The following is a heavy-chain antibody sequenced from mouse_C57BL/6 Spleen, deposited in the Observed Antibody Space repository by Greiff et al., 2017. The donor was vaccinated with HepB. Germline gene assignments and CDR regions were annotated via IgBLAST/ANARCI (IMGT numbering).Heavy chain of an antibody. CDR2: IYPGSGNT. CDR1: GYTFTDYY. D-gene: IGHD1-3*01. J-gene: IGHJ4*01. Sequence: VQVVESGAELVRPGASVKLSCKASGYTFTDYYINWVKQRPGQGLEWIARIYPGSGNTYYNEKFKGKATLTAEKSSSTAYMQLSSLTSEDSAVYFCAREWDYYAMDYWGQGTSVTVSS. V-gene: IGHV1-76*01. CDR3: AREWDYYAMDY.